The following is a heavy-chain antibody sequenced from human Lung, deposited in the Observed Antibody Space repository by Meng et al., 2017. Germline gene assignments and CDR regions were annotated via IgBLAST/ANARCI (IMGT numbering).Heavy chain of an antibody. CDR3: ARRRDGYKGVYFDY. D-gene: IGHD5-24*01. J-gene: IGHJ4*02. Sequence: QVQMGQSGAEVKKPGASVRVSCKVSGDTFINYDINWVRQATGQGLEWMGWMNPKSGNSGYSQKLQGRVTLTTDTPLSTAYMELTSLKSEDTAVYYCARRRDGYKGVYFDYWGQGTLVTVSS. V-gene: IGHV1-8*01. CDR2: MNPKSGNS. CDR1: GDTFINYD.